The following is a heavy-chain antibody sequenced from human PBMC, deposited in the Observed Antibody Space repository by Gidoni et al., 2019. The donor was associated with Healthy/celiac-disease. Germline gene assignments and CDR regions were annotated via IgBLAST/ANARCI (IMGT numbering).Heavy chain of an antibody. D-gene: IGHD4-17*01. CDR2: INHSGST. V-gene: IGHV4-34*01. CDR3: ARGKVTRWGDYYYGMDV. CDR1: GGSFSGYY. J-gene: IGHJ6*02. Sequence: QVQLQQWGAGLLKPSETLSLTCAVYGGSFSGYYWSWIRQPPGKGLEWIGEINHSGSTNYNPSLKSRVTISVDTSKNQFSLKLSSVTAADTAVYYCARGKVTRWGDYYYGMDVWGQGTTVTVSS.